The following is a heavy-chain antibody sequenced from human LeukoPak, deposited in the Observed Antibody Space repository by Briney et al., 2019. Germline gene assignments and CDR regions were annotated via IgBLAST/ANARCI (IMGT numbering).Heavy chain of an antibody. CDR1: GGSISSYS. CDR2: FHSSGNT. V-gene: IGHV4-59*01. J-gene: IGHJ4*02. Sequence: SETLSLTCTVSGGSISSYSWSWIRQPPGKGLEWIGYFHSSGNTNSNAFLKSRVTISVDTSKNQFSLKLRSVTAADTAVYYCAREGFSTASLENWGQGTPVTVSS. CDR3: AREGFSTASLEN. D-gene: IGHD5-18*01.